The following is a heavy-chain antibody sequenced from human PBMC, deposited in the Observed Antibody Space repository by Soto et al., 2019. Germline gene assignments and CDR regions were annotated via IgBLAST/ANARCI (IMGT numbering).Heavy chain of an antibody. CDR1: GFTFSSYE. CDR2: ISSSGSTI. V-gene: IGHV3-48*03. J-gene: IGHJ4*02. CDR3: ARVRRYYDKHAAFDY. Sequence: PGGSLRLSCAASGFTFSSYEMNWVRQAPGKGLEWVSYISSSGSTIYYADSVKGRFTISRDNAKNSLYLQMNSLRAEDTAVYYCARVRRYYDKHAAFDYWGQGTLVTVS. D-gene: IGHD3-22*01.